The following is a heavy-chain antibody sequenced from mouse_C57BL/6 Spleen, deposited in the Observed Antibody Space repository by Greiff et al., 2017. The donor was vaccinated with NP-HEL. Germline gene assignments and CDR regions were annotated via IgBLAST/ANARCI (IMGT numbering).Heavy chain of an antibody. CDR2: INPSNGGT. CDR1: GYTFTSYW. Sequence: QVHVKQPGTELVKPGASVKLSCKASGYTFTSYWMHWVKQRPGQGLEWIGNINPSNGGTNYNEKFKSKATLTVDKSSSTAYMQLSSLTSEDSAVYYCARWDGPDWYFDVWGTGTTVTVSS. J-gene: IGHJ1*03. D-gene: IGHD2-3*01. CDR3: ARWDGPDWYFDV. V-gene: IGHV1-53*01.